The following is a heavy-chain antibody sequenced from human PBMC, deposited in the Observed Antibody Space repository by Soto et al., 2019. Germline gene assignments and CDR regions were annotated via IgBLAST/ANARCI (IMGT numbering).Heavy chain of an antibody. CDR1: GGSISSYY. V-gene: IGHV4-59*08. J-gene: IGHJ5*02. CDR3: ARLSPGWSGYYFPFDP. D-gene: IGHD3-3*01. Sequence: SETLSLTCTVSGGSISSYYWSWIRQPPGKGLEWIGYIYYSGSTNYNPSLKSRVTISVDTSKNQFSLKLSSVTAADTAVYYCARLSPGWSGYYFPFDPWGQGTLVTVSS. CDR2: IYYSGST.